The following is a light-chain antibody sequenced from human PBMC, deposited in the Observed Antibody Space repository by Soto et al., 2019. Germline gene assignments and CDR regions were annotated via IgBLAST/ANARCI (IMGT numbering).Light chain of an antibody. J-gene: IGLJ2*01. CDR1: SSDVGGYNY. CDR3: SSYTTFRTPHVA. CDR2: DVS. V-gene: IGLV2-14*01. Sequence: QSALTQPASVSGSPGQSITISCTGTSSDVGGYNYVSWYQQHPGKAPKLMIYDVSNRPSGVSDRFSGSKSANTASLTISGLQAEDEAHYFCSSYTTFRTPHVAFGGGTKLTVL.